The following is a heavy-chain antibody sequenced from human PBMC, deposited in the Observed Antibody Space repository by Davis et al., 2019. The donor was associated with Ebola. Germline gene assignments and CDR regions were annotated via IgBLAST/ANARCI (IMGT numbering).Heavy chain of an antibody. Sequence: ASVKVSCKASGGTFSSYAISWVRQAPGQGLEWMGIINPSGGSTSYAQKFQGRVTMTRDTSTSTVYMELSSLRSDDTAVYYCARVETAYYYDSSGYSRAFYFDYWGQGTLVTVSS. CDR3: ARVETAYYYDSSGYSRAFYFDY. CDR2: INPSGGST. J-gene: IGHJ4*02. CDR1: GGTFSSYA. V-gene: IGHV1-46*01. D-gene: IGHD3-22*01.